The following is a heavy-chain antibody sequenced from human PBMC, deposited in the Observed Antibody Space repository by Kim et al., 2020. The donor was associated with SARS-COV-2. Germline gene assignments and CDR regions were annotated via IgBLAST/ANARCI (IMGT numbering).Heavy chain of an antibody. J-gene: IGHJ3*01. V-gene: IGHV3-23*01. CDR3: AKDVVYYYDSSGFGDAF. CDR2: ISGSGSST. D-gene: IGHD3-22*01. CDR1: GFIFSNFG. Sequence: GGSLRLSCAASGFIFSNFGMSWVRQAPGKALQWVSTISGSGSSTYYTDSVKGRFTISRDNSKNTLYLQINGLRADDTAIYFCAKDVVYYYDSSGFGDAF.